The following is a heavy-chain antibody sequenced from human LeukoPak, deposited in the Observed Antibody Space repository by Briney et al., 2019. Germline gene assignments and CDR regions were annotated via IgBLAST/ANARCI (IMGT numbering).Heavy chain of an antibody. V-gene: IGHV1-2*02. CDR2: INPYSGGT. D-gene: IGHD6-13*01. Sequence: ASVTVSCKASGYTFTVYHVHWVRQAPGQGLEWMGWINPYSGGTNYAQKFQGRVTMTRDTSISTAYMELSGLRSDDTAVYYCARDGSSSWYVDWGQGTLVTVSS. J-gene: IGHJ4*02. CDR3: ARDGSSSWYVD. CDR1: GYTFTVYH.